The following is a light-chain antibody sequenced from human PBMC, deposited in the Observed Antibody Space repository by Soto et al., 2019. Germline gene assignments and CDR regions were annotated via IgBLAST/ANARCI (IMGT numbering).Light chain of an antibody. Sequence: QSVLTQPPSASGTPGQRVTIFCLGGSSKIGRKTVNWYQQLPGTAPKPLIYINNKRPSGVPDRFSGSKSGTSASLAISGLQSEDEADYYCAAWDDSLNGPGYVFGTGTKLTVL. J-gene: IGLJ1*01. V-gene: IGLV1-44*01. CDR2: INN. CDR3: AAWDDSLNGPGYV. CDR1: SSKIGRKT.